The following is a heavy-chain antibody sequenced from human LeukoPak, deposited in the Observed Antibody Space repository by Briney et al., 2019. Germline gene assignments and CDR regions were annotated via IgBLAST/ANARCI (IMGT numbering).Heavy chain of an antibody. D-gene: IGHD6-6*01. CDR1: GGSFSGYN. V-gene: IGHV4-34*01. J-gene: IGHJ6*02. CDR2: INHSGST. CDR3: ARMYSSSYYHYYGMDV. Sequence: SETLSLTCAVYGGSFSGYNWSWIRQPPGKGLEWIGEINHSGSTNYNPSLKSRVTISVDTSKNQFSLKLSSVTAADTAVYYCARMYSSSYYHYYGMDVWGQGTTVTVSS.